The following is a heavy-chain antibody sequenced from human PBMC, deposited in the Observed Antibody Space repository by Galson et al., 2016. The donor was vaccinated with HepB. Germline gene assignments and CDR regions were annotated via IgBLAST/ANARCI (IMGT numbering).Heavy chain of an antibody. J-gene: IGHJ6*02. CDR3: ARGVGISNYHYLMDV. V-gene: IGHV4-59*01. CDR1: GRSISSFY. Sequence: SETLSPTCPVSGRSISSFYWNWIRQPPGKVLEWIGYIAKRGSPNYNSSLKRRVTISTDTTKNHFSLKLTSVTSADTAVFYCARGVGISNYHYLMDVWGQGTTVTVSS. D-gene: IGHD1-14*01. CDR2: IAKRGSP.